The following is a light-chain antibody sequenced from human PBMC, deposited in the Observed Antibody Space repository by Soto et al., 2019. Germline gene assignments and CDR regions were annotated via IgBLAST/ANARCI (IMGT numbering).Light chain of an antibody. CDR1: SSDVGGYTY. V-gene: IGLV2-8*01. J-gene: IGLJ1*01. CDR2: EAN. CDR3: TSYAGSNNFV. Sequence: SALTQPPSASGSPGQSVTISCTGTSSDVGGYTYVSWYQQHPGKAPKLVIFEANKRPSGVPDRFSGSKSGNTASLTVSGLRTEDEADYYCTSYAGSNNFVFGTGTKVTVL.